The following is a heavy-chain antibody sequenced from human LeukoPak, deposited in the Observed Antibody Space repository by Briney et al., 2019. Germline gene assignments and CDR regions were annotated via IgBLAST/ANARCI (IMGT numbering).Heavy chain of an antibody. CDR2: VNGNGGST. CDR3: AKFKTGYCSSTSCQYYGMDV. V-gene: IGHV3-23*01. Sequence: GGSLRLSCAASGFSFSTYAMSWVRQAPGKGLEWVSGVNGNGGSTSYADSVKGRFTISRDNSKNTLYVQMNSLRAEDTAVYYCAKFKTGYCSSTSCQYYGMDVWGQGTTVTVSS. CDR1: GFSFSTYA. J-gene: IGHJ6*02. D-gene: IGHD2-2*01.